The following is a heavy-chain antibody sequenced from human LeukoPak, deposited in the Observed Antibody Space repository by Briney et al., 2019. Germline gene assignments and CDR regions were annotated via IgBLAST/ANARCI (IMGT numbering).Heavy chain of an antibody. CDR2: ISYDGSNK. J-gene: IGHJ6*02. CDR3: AKDSSSGSSYYLHGMDV. D-gene: IGHD3-10*01. CDR1: GFNLSSYG. Sequence: GRPLRLSCTASGFNLSSYGVHWVRQAPGKGLEWVAVISYDGSNKYYGDSVKGRFTISRDNSKNTLYLQVNSVRIDDTAVYYCAKDSSSGSSYYLHGMDVWGLGTTATVSS. V-gene: IGHV3-30*18.